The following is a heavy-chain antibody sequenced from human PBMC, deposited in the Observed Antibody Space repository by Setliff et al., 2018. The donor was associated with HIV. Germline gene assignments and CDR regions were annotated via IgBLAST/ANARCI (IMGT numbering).Heavy chain of an antibody. D-gene: IGHD5-18*01. J-gene: IGHJ4*02. CDR1: GFTFSSYE. V-gene: IGHV3-48*03. CDR2: ISSSSSTI. Sequence: GGSLRLSCAASGFTFSSYEMNWVRQAPGKGLEWVSYISSSSSTIYYADSVKGRFTISRDNAKNSLYLQMNSLRAEDTAVYYCAFRIQLWYWGQGIQVTVSS. CDR3: AFRIQLWY.